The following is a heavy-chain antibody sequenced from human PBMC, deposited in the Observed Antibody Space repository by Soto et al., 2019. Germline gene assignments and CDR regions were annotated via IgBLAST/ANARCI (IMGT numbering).Heavy chain of an antibody. CDR1: GYTFTNFA. Sequence: ASVKVSCKGSGYTFTNFAMHWVRQAPGQRLEWMGWINAGNGNTKYSQKFQGRVSITRDTSASTAYMELSSLRSEDTAVYYCVSSIPTVTTGIVYWGQGTLVTVPQ. D-gene: IGHD4-17*01. J-gene: IGHJ4*02. V-gene: IGHV1-3*01. CDR3: VSSIPTVTTGIVY. CDR2: INAGNGNT.